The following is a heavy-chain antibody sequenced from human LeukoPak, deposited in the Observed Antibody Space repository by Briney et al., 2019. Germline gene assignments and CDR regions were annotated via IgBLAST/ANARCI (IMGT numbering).Heavy chain of an antibody. CDR3: ARILLATAMVIYY. Sequence: SVKVSCKASGGTFSSYAISWVRQAPGQGLEWMGRIIPILGIANYAQKFQGRVTITADKSTSTAYMELSSLRSEDTAVYYWARILLATAMVIYYWGQGTLVNVLS. V-gene: IGHV1-69*04. J-gene: IGHJ4*02. CDR1: GGTFSSYA. D-gene: IGHD5-18*01. CDR2: IIPILGIA.